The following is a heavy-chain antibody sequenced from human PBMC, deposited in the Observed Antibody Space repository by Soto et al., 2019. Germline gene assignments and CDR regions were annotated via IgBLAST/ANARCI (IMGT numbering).Heavy chain of an antibody. CDR1: GDSVSSNITS. D-gene: IGHD3-10*01. Sequence: QGQLQQSGPGLVKPSQTLSLTCAISGDSVSSNITSWNWIRQSPSRGLEWLGRTYYRSKWFHDYAESVKSRITTNPDTSKNQFSLELNSMTPEDTAVYYCARGNALDVWGQGTVVTVSS. V-gene: IGHV6-1*01. CDR3: ARGNALDV. CDR2: TYYRSKWFH. J-gene: IGHJ3*01.